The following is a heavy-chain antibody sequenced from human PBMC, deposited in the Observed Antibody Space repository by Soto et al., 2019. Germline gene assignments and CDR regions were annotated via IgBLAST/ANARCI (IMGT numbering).Heavy chain of an antibody. CDR1: GSSFPSEW. CDR3: ARIPHSNTSYYDYPSGMDV. J-gene: IGHJ6*02. Sequence: PXESLKTCCKGSGSSFPSEWIGWVRQMPGKGLEWMGSIHPADSDTRYSPSFQGQVTISADKSIRTAYLEWSSLKASDSGVYYCARIPHSNTSYYDYPSGMDVWGQGTKVTVYS. V-gene: IGHV5-51*01. D-gene: IGHD3-22*01. CDR2: IHPADSDT.